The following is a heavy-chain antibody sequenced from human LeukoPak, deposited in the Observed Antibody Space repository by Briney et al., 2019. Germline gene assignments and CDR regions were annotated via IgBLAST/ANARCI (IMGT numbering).Heavy chain of an antibody. J-gene: IGHJ6*03. D-gene: IGHD5-12*01. CDR3: ARDRSGYDYYYYYYMDV. Sequence: QPGGSLRLSCAASGFTFSSYEMNWVRQAPGRGLEWVSYISSSGSTIYYADSVKGRFTISRDNAKNSLYLQMNSLRAEDTAVYYCARDRSGYDYYYYYYMDVWGKGTTVTVSS. CDR2: ISSSGSTI. CDR1: GFTFSSYE. V-gene: IGHV3-48*03.